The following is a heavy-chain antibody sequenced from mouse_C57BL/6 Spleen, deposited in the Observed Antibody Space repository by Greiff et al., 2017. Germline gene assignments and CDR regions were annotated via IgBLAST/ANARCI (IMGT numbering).Heavy chain of an antibody. V-gene: IGHV1-15*01. CDR2: IDPETGGT. Sequence: VQLQQSGAELVRPGASVTLSCKASGYTFTDYEMHWVKQTPVHGLEWIGAIDPETGGTAYNQKFKGKAILTADKSSSTAYMELRSLTSEDSAVYYCTRRGGDYSYWYCDVWGTGTTVTVSS. J-gene: IGHJ1*03. CDR1: GYTFTDYE. CDR3: TRRGGDYSYWYCDV. D-gene: IGHD2-4*01.